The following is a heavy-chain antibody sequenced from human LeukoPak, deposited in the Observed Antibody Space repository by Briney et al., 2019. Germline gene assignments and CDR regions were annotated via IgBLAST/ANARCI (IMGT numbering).Heavy chain of an antibody. J-gene: IGHJ4*02. CDR2: IKQDGSEK. D-gene: IGHD5-12*01. CDR3: AVATTSPGYYFDY. V-gene: IGHV3-7*01. CDR1: GFTFSSYW. Sequence: GGSLRLSCAASGFTFSSYWMSWVRQAPGKGLEWVANIKQDGSEKYYVDSVKGRFIISRDNAKNSLYLQMNSLRAEDTAVYFCAVATTSPGYYFDYWGQGTLVTVSS.